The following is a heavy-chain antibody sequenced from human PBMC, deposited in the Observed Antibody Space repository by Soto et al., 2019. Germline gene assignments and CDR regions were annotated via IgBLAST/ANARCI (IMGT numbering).Heavy chain of an antibody. CDR2: ISGSGGST. CDR3: AKDRRYSNYKSRAPPFDY. CDR1: GFTFSSYA. Sequence: PGGSLSLSCAASGFTFSSYAMSWVRQAPGKGLEWVSAISGSGGSTYYADSVKGRFTISRDNSKNTLYLQMNSLRAEDTAVYYCAKDRRYSNYKSRAPPFDYWGQGTLVTVSS. D-gene: IGHD4-4*01. V-gene: IGHV3-23*01. J-gene: IGHJ4*02.